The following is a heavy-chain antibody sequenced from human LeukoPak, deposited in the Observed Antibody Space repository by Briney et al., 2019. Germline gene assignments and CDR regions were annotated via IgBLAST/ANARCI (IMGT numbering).Heavy chain of an antibody. CDR3: ARQYCSGGSCYVDAFDI. D-gene: IGHD2-15*01. V-gene: IGHV3-21*01. Sequence: PGGSLRLSCAASGFTFSSYSMNWVRQAPGKGLEWVSSISSSNNYIYYADSVKGRFTISRDNAKNSLYLQMNSLRAEDTAVYYCARQYCSGGSCYVDAFDIWGQGTMVTVSS. CDR2: ISSSNNYI. J-gene: IGHJ3*02. CDR1: GFTFSSYS.